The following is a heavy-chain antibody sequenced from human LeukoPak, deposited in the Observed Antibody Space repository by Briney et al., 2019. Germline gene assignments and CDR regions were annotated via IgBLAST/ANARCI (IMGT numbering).Heavy chain of an antibody. Sequence: GGSLRLSCAASGFTFDDYAMHWVRQAPGKGLEWVSLISWDGGSTYYADSVKGRFTISRDNSKNSLYLQMNSLRAEDTALYYCAKAGYSPHYYYMDVWGKGTTVTVSS. CDR2: ISWDGGST. CDR1: GFTFDDYA. V-gene: IGHV3-43D*03. CDR3: AKAGYSPHYYYMDV. J-gene: IGHJ6*03. D-gene: IGHD5-18*01.